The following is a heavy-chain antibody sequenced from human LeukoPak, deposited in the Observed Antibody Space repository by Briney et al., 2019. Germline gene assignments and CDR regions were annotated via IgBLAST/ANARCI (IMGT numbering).Heavy chain of an antibody. CDR2: IYPGDSDT. CDR3: ARQWRRTGTTGKGAFDI. CDR1: GYSFSSCW. Sequence: GESLKISCKGSGYSFSSCWIGWVRQMPGKGLEWMGVIYPGDSDTRYSSSFQGQVTISADKSISTAYLQWSSLKASDTAMYYCARQWRRTGTTGKGAFDIWGQGTMVTVSS. J-gene: IGHJ3*02. D-gene: IGHD1-1*01. V-gene: IGHV5-51*01.